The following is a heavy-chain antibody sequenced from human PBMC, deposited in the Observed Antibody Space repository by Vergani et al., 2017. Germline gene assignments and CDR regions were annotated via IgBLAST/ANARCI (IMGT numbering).Heavy chain of an antibody. CDR2: ISGSGGST. Sequence: EVQLLESGGGLVQPGGSLRLSCAASGFIFSSYAMSWVRQAPGKGLEWVSAISGSGGSTYYADSVKGRFTISRDNSKNTLYLQMNSLRAENTAVYYGAKAVIYSNYFAYWGQGTLVTVSS. D-gene: IGHD4-11*01. CDR1: GFIFSSYA. CDR3: AKAVIYSNYFAY. J-gene: IGHJ4*02. V-gene: IGHV3-23*01.